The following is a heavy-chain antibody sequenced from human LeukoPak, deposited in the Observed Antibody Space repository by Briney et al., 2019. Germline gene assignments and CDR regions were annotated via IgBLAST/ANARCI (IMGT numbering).Heavy chain of an antibody. D-gene: IGHD3-22*01. J-gene: IGHJ6*02. V-gene: IGHV1-18*01. CDR3: ARDSKWFITDYYYGMDV. CDR1: GYTFTSYG. Sequence: ASVKVSCTASGYTFTSYGISWVRQAPGQGLEWMGWISAYNGNTNYAQKLQGRVTMTTDTSTSTAYMELRSLRPDDTAVYYCARDSKWFITDYYYGMDVWGQGTTVTVSS. CDR2: ISAYNGNT.